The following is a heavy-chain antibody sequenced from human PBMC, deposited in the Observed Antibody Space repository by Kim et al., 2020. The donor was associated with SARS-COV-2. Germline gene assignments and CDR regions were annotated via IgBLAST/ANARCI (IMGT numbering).Heavy chain of an antibody. J-gene: IGHJ6*02. Sequence: GGSLRLSCAASGFTFRSYGMHWVRQAPGKGLEWVAVIWFDGSDKYYADSVKGRFTISRDNSKNTLYLQMNSLRAEDTAVYYCARGYYDSSGYYQFGGNGMDVWGQGTTVTVSS. CDR2: IWFDGSDK. CDR1: GFTFRSYG. D-gene: IGHD3-22*01. CDR3: ARGYYDSSGYYQFGGNGMDV. V-gene: IGHV3-33*08.